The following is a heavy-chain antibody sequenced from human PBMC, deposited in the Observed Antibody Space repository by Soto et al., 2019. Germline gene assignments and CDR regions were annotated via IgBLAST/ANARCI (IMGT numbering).Heavy chain of an antibody. J-gene: IGHJ4*02. CDR3: AKMSSENYYDPVFS. V-gene: IGHV3-11*01. CDR1: GFTFSDYY. CDR2: ISSSGNTI. Sequence: QVQLVESGGGLVKTSGSLRIACAASGFTFSDYYMSWVRQAPGKGLEWVSYISSSGNTIYYADSVKGQFTISRDNAKNSVYLQMNSLRAEDTALYFCAKMSSENYYDPVFSWGQGTLVTVSS. D-gene: IGHD3-22*01.